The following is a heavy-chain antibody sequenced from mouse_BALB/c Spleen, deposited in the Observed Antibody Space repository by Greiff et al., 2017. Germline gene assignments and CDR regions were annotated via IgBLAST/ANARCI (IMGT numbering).Heavy chain of an antibody. J-gene: IGHJ1*01. Sequence: QGVESGPGLVAPSQSLSITCTVSGFSLTSYGVHWVRQPPGKGLEWLGVIWAGGSTNYNSALMSRLSISKDNSKSQVFLKMNSLQTDDTAMYYCARGDDYYGSSYGYFDVWGAGTTVTVAS. CDR1: GFSLTSYG. CDR3: ARGDDYYGSSYGYFDV. CDR2: IWAGGST. V-gene: IGHV2-9*02. D-gene: IGHD1-1*01.